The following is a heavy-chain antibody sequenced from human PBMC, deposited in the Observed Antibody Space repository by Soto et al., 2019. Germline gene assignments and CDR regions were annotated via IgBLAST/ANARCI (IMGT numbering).Heavy chain of an antibody. D-gene: IGHD5-12*01. J-gene: IGHJ4*02. CDR3: ARDRSGYEFDY. CDR2: IYYSGST. CDR1: GGSISSYY. V-gene: IGHV4-59*01. Sequence: SETLSLTCTVSGGSISSYYWSWIRQPPGKGLEWIGYIYYSGSTNYNPSLKSRVTISVDTSKNQFSLKLSSVTAADTAVYYCARDRSGYEFDYWGQGTLVTVSS.